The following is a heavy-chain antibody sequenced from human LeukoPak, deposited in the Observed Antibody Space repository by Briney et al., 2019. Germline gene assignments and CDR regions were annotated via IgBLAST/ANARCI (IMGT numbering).Heavy chain of an antibody. J-gene: IGHJ4*02. V-gene: IGHV3-23*01. CDR2: IGGSGSST. CDR3: ASHSYDFWSGFDY. Sequence: GGSLRLSCAASGFTFSSYGMHWVRQAPGKGLEWVSAIGGSGSSTYYADSVKGRFTISRDNSKNTLYLQMNSLRAEDTAVYYCASHSYDFWSGFDYWGQGTLVTVSS. D-gene: IGHD3-3*01. CDR1: GFTFSSYG.